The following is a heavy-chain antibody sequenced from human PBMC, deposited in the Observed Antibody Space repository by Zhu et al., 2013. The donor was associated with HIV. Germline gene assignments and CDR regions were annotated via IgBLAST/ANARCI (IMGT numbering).Heavy chain of an antibody. J-gene: IGHJ6*02. CDR1: GYTFKDYF. Sequence: QVQLVQSGAEVKKPGSSVKVSCKASGYTFKDYFIHWLRQAPGRGLECLGWINPYSGGTNYAQKFQGRVTITADESTSTAYMELSSLRSEDTAVYYCARGESTVPDGMDVWGQGTTVTVSS. CDR2: INPYSGGT. CDR3: ARGESTVPDGMDV. D-gene: IGHD4-17*01. V-gene: IGHV1-2*02.